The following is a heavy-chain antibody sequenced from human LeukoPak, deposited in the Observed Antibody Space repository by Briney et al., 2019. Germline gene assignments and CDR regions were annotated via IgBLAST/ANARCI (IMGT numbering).Heavy chain of an antibody. D-gene: IGHD4-17*01. Sequence: GASVKVSCKASGYTFTSYYMHWVRQAPGQGCKWRGLINPSSGSTTYAQKFQGRVTKTRATSTSTVYMELSSLRSEDTAVYYCARGYGDYAYWGQGTLVTVSS. CDR1: GYTFTSYY. CDR2: INPSSGST. J-gene: IGHJ4*02. V-gene: IGHV1-46*01. CDR3: ARGYGDYAY.